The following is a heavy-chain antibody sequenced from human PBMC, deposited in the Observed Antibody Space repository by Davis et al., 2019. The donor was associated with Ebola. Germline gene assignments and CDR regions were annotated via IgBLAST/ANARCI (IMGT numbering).Heavy chain of an antibody. CDR3: ARRRYYYYGMDV. Sequence: KVSCKGSGYNFNNYWIAWVRQMPGKGLEWMGIIYPGDSDTRYSPSFQGQVTISADKSISTAYLQWSSLKASDTAMYYCARRRYYYYGMDVWGQGTTVTVSS. V-gene: IGHV5-51*01. CDR1: GYNFNNYW. CDR2: IYPGDSDT. J-gene: IGHJ6*02.